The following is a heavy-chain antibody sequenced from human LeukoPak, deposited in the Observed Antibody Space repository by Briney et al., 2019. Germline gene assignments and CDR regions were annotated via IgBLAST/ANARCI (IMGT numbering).Heavy chain of an antibody. D-gene: IGHD2-15*01. V-gene: IGHV4-34*01. J-gene: IGHJ5*02. CDR1: GGSFSGYY. CDR2: INHSGDT. CDR3: ARRMMTPGDVVVHDLEWFDP. Sequence: SETLSLTCAVYGGSFSGYYWRWIRQPPGKGLEWIGEINHSGDTNYNPSLKSRVTMSVDTSKNQFSLRVTSVTAADTAVYYCARRMMTPGDVVVHDLEWFDPWGQGTLVTVSS.